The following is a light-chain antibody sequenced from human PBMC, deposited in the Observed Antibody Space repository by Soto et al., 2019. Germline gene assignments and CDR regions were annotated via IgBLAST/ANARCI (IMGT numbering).Light chain of an antibody. CDR2: LAS. V-gene: IGKV3D-15*01. J-gene: IGKJ1*01. CDR3: QQYYSYPRA. Sequence: IVLTHFPATLSSFPGDRVTLPCRASQAVNTRLAWYQHKNGQAPRIIIYLASNRATGAPARFSGSGSGTDFNLTISCLQSEDFATYYCQQYYSYPRAFGQGTKVDIK. CDR1: QAVNTR.